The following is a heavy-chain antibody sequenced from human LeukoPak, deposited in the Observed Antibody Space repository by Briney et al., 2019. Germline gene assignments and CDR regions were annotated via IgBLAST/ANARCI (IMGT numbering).Heavy chain of an antibody. V-gene: IGHV3-30*18. CDR3: AKEWGHYHILTGYLN. J-gene: IGHJ4*02. CDR2: ISYDGSNK. Sequence: GRSLRLFCAASGFTFSSYGMHWVRQAPGKGLEWVAVISYDGSNKYYADSVKGRFTISRDDSKNTLYLQMNSLRAEDTAVYYCAKEWGHYHILTGYLNWGQGTLVTVSS. D-gene: IGHD3-9*01. CDR1: GFTFSSYG.